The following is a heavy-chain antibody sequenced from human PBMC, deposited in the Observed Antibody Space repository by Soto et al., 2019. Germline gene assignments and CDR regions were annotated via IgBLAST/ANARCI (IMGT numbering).Heavy chain of an antibody. Sequence: QVQLQESGPGLVKPSQTLSLTCTVSGGSISSGNYYWSWIRQPPGKGLEWIGFISYSGSTYYNASRKSRVTISVDTSKNQFSLNLSFVTAADTAVYYCATMGTPATGLYDFDYWGQGTLVTVSS. D-gene: IGHD1-7*01. V-gene: IGHV4-30-4*01. CDR3: ATMGTPATGLYDFDY. CDR1: GGSISSGNYY. J-gene: IGHJ4*02. CDR2: ISYSGST.